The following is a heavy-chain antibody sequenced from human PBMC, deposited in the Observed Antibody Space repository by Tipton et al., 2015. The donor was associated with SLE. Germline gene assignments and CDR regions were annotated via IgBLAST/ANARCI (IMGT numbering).Heavy chain of an antibody. CDR3: ASLRTEYYYGSRADY. CDR1: GGSFSGYY. Sequence: LSLTCAVYGGSFSGYYWSWIRQPPGKGLEWIGEINHSGSTNYNPSLKSRVTISVDTSKNQFSLKLSSVTAADTAVYYCASLRTEYYYGSRADYWGQGTLVTVSP. D-gene: IGHD3-10*01. J-gene: IGHJ4*02. CDR2: INHSGST. V-gene: IGHV4-34*01.